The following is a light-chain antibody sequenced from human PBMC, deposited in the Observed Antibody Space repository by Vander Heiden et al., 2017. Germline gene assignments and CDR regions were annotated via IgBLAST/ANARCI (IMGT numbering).Light chain of an antibody. J-gene: IGLJ2*01. V-gene: IGLV3-1*01. CDR2: QDS. CDR3: QAWDSSTAVV. CDR1: KLGDKY. Sequence: SYELTQPPSVSVPPGQTASITCSGDKLGDKYACWYQQKPGQSPVLVIYQDSKRPSGIPERFSGSNSGNTATLTISGTQAMDEADYYCQAWDSSTAVVFGGGTKLTGL.